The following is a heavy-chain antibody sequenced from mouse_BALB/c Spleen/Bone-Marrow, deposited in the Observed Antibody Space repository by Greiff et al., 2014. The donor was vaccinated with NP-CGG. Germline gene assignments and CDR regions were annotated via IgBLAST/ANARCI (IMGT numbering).Heavy chain of an antibody. CDR2: IDPANGNT. V-gene: IGHV14-3*02. Sequence: VQLKQSGAELVKPGASVKLSCTASGFNIKDTYVHWVKQRPEQGLEWIGRIDPANGNTKYDPKFQGKATITADTSSNTAYPQLSSLTSEDTAVYYCATMITDWYFDVWGAGTTVTVSS. J-gene: IGHJ1*01. CDR1: GFNIKDTY. CDR3: ATMITDWYFDV. D-gene: IGHD2-4*01.